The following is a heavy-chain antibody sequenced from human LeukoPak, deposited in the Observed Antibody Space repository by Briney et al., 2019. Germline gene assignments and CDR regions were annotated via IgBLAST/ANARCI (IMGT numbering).Heavy chain of an antibody. D-gene: IGHD3-9*01. CDR1: GFTFRDYY. CDR3: AREVVIFPDYYYYGMDV. J-gene: IGHJ6*02. Sequence: GGSLRLSSAASGFTFRDYYMTWIRQAPGKGLEWISYISRSGDTLYYSDSVEGRFTISRDNTKNSLYLQMNSLRAEDTAVYYCAREVVIFPDYYYYGMDVWGQGATVTVSS. V-gene: IGHV3-11*01. CDR2: ISRSGDTL.